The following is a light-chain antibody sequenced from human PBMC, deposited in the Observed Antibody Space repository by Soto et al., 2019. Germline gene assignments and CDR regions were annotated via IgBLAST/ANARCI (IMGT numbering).Light chain of an antibody. Sequence: EIFFPQSPRTLSFSRGERATLSLPAIQSVSSSSLAWYQQKPGQAPRLLIYDASSRATGIPDRFSGSGSGTDFTLTISSLEPEDFAVYYCQQRSNWPPITFGQGTLLEI. CDR2: DAS. CDR3: QQRSNWPPIT. V-gene: IGKV3D-20*02. CDR1: QSVSSSS. J-gene: IGKJ5*01.